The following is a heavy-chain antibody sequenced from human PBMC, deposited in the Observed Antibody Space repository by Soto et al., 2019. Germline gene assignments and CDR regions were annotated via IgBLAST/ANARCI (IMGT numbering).Heavy chain of an antibody. V-gene: IGHV4-34*01. CDR2: INHSGST. Sequence: PSETLSLTCAVYGGTFSGYYWSWIRQPPGKGLEWIGEINHSGSTNYNPSLKSRVTISVDTSKNQFSLKLSSVTAADTAVYYCASVTVDTAMVLFDYWGQGTLVTVSS. J-gene: IGHJ4*02. D-gene: IGHD5-18*01. CDR1: GGTFSGYY. CDR3: ASVTVDTAMVLFDY.